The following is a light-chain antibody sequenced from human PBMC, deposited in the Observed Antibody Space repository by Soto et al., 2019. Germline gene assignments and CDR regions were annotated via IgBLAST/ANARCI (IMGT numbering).Light chain of an antibody. J-gene: IGKJ4*01. CDR2: AAS. Sequence: DIQMTQAPSSLSASVGDRVTITCRASQSIRNDLGWYQQKPGKAPKRLIYAASTLQNGVTSRFSGSASGTEFTLTISRLQPEDFATYYCQHHNSYLALTFGGGTKVEIK. CDR1: QSIRND. CDR3: QHHNSYLALT. V-gene: IGKV1-17*01.